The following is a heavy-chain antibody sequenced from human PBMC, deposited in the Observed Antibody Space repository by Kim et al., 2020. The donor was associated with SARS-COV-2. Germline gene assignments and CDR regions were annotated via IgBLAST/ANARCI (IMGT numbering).Heavy chain of an antibody. J-gene: IGHJ6*01. V-gene: IGHV3-7*01. CDR1: GFTFSNFW. Sequence: GGSLRLSCAASGFTFSNFWMSWVRQAPGKGLEWVANIKQDGSEKFYVDSVKGRFTISRDNANAKNSLYLQMNSLRAADTAVYYCARVRYGSGGPAEDFWG. CDR2: IKQDGSEK. D-gene: IGHD3-10*01. CDR3: ARVRYGSGGPAEDF.